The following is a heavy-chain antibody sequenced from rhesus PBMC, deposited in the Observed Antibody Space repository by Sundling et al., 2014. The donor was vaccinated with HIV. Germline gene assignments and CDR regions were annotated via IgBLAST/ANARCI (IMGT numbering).Heavy chain of an antibody. CDR2: ISYTGGST. J-gene: IGHJ2*01. Sequence: EVQLVESGGGLVQPGGSLRLSCAASGFTFGDYGMHWVRQAPGKGLEWVSGISYTGGSTYYADSVKGRFTISRENAKNTLYLQMDSLRAEDTAVYYCAREQLRYFDLWGPGTPITISS. V-gene: IGHV3-59*01. CDR1: GFTFGDYG. D-gene: IGHD4-29*01. CDR3: AREQLRYFDL.